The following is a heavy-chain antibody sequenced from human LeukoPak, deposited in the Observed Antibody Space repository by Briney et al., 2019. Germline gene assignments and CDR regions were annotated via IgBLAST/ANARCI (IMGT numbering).Heavy chain of an antibody. J-gene: IGHJ3*02. CDR3: ARDLIAATDIGAFDI. V-gene: IGHV1-2*02. Sequence: ASVKVSCKASGYTFTGYYMHWVRQAPGQGLEWMGWINPNSGGTNYAQKFQGRVTMTRDTSISTAYMELSRLRSDDTAVYYCARDLIAATDIGAFDIWGQGTVATVSS. D-gene: IGHD6-13*01. CDR2: INPNSGGT. CDR1: GYTFTGYY.